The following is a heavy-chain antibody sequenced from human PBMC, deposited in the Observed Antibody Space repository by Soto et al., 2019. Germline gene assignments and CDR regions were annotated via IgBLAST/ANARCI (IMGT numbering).Heavy chain of an antibody. Sequence: EASVKVSCKVSGYTLTELSMHWVRQAPGKGLEWMGGFDPEDGETIYAQKFQGRVTMTEDTSTDTAYMELSSLRSEDTAVYYCATDKGLSTGSPTFDYWGQGTLVTVSS. D-gene: IGHD1-1*01. J-gene: IGHJ4*02. CDR1: GYTLTELS. CDR2: FDPEDGET. V-gene: IGHV1-24*01. CDR3: ATDKGLSTGSPTFDY.